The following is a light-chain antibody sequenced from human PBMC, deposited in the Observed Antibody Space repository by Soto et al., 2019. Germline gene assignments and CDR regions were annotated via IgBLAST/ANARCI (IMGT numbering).Light chain of an antibody. CDR3: QQYDCSPWT. CDR2: GAS. Sequence: EIVLTQSPGTLSLSPGERATLSCRASQSVSSSFLAWYQQQPGQAPRLLIYGASSSATGIPDRFSGSGSGTDFSLTISRLAPEDFAVFYCQQYDCSPWTFGQGTKVEIK. CDR1: QSVSSSF. J-gene: IGKJ1*01. V-gene: IGKV3-20*01.